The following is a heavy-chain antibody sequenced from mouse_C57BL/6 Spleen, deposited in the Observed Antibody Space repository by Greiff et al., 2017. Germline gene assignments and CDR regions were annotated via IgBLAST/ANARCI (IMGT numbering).Heavy chain of an antibody. CDR1: GFTFSSYG. CDR2: ISSGGSYT. CDR3: ARPYGSSGAWFAY. D-gene: IGHD1-1*01. V-gene: IGHV5-6*01. Sequence: VQLVESGGDLVKPGGSLKLSCAASGFTFSSYGMSWVRQTPDKRLEWVATISSGGSYTYYPDSVKGRFTISRDNAKNTLYLQMSSLKSEDTAMYYCARPYGSSGAWFAYWGQGTLVTVSA. J-gene: IGHJ3*01.